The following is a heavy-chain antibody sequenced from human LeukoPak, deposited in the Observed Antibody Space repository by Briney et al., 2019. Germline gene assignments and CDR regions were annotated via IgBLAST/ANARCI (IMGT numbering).Heavy chain of an antibody. CDR2: ISGSGDST. J-gene: IGHJ3*01. CDR3: AKDLVPAAMIDXXDX. V-gene: IGHV3-23*01. CDR1: GLTCSSYA. Sequence: GGSLRLSCAASGLTCSSYAMSWVRQAPGKGLEGVSGISGSGDSTYYADSVKGRFTISRDNSKNTLYLQMNSLRAEDTALYYCAKDLVPAAMIDXXDXXGQXXXXXV. D-gene: IGHD2-2*01.